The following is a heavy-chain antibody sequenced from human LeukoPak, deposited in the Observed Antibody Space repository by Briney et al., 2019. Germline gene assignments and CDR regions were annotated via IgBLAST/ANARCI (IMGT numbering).Heavy chain of an antibody. J-gene: IGHJ4*02. D-gene: IGHD2-2*01. CDR3: AKEGGLRYCSTTSCAFAH. V-gene: IGHV3-53*01. CDR1: GFTVSNNY. Sequence: GGSLRLSCAGSGFTVSNNYMTWVRQAPGKGLEWVSVTYSGGTTYYADSVEGRFTISRDNSKNTLYLQMNSLRTEDTAVYYCAKEGGLRYCSTTSCAFAHWGRGTLVTVSS. CDR2: TYSGGTT.